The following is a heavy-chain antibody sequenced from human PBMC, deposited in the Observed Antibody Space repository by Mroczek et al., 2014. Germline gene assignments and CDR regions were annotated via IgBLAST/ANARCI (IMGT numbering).Heavy chain of an antibody. J-gene: IGHJ6*02. V-gene: IGHV3-23*01. CDR1: GFTFSSYA. CDR3: AKEPNWNDGGPYYYYYGMDV. D-gene: IGHD1-1*01. Sequence: ESGGGLVQPGGSLRLSCAASGFTFSSYAMSWVRQAPGKGLEWVSAISGSGGSTYYADSVKGRFTISRDNSKNTLYLQMNSLRAEDTAVYYCAKEPNWNDGGPYYYYYGMDVWGQGTTVTVSS. CDR2: ISGSGGST.